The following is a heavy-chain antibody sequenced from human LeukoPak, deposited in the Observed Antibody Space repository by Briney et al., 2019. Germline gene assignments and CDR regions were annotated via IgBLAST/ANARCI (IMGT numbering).Heavy chain of an antibody. V-gene: IGHV1-18*01. J-gene: IGHJ4*02. CDR1: GYTFTSYG. CDR3: ARVGVEGGIVVVPAAIHSFDY. CDR2: ISAYNTNT. Sequence: ASVKVSCKASGYTFTSYGISWVRQAPGQGLEWMGWISAYNTNTNYAQKLQGRVTMTTDTSTSTAYMELSSLRSDDTAVYYCARVGVEGGIVVVPAAIHSFDYWGQGTLVTVSS. D-gene: IGHD2-2*01.